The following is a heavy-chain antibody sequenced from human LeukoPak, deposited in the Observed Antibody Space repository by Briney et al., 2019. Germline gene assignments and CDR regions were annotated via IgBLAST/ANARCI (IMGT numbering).Heavy chain of an antibody. J-gene: IGHJ4*02. Sequence: SETLPLTCTVSGGSLSSYYWRGIRQPPGKGREGIGYIYYSGSTNYNPSLKSRVTIPVATSKDQFSLKLSSVTAADTAVYYCARLGPPNDYVWGSYRPYFDYWGQGTLVTVSS. CDR1: GGSLSSYY. CDR3: ARLGPPNDYVWGSYRPYFDY. CDR2: IYYSGST. V-gene: IGHV4-59*08. D-gene: IGHD3-16*02.